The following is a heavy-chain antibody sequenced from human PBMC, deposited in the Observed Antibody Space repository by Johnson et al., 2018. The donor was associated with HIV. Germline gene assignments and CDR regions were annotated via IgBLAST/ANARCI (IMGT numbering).Heavy chain of an antibody. CDR3: ARALKRIAAADDAFDI. V-gene: IGHV3-11*04. CDR1: GFTFSDYY. Sequence: QVQLVESGGGLVKPGGSLRLSCAASGFTFSDYYMSWIRQAPGKGLEWVAYISTTGTTIYYAESVKGRFTISRDNAKNSLYLQMNSLRAEDTAGYYCARALKRIAAADDAFDIWGQGTMVTVSS. D-gene: IGHD6-13*01. J-gene: IGHJ3*02. CDR2: ISTTGTTI.